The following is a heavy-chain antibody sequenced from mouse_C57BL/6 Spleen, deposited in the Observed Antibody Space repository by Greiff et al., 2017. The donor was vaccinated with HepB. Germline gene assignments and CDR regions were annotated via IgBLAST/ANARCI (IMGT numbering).Heavy chain of an antibody. CDR1: GYSITSGYY. Sequence: EVQLVESGPGLVKPSQSLSLTCSVTGYSITSGYYWNWIRQFPGNKLEWMGYISYDGSNNYNPSLKNRISITRDTSKNQFFLKLNSVTTEDTATYYCARERGYGSSYVSFDYWGQGTTITVSS. CDR2: ISYDGSN. D-gene: IGHD1-1*01. CDR3: ARERGYGSSYVSFDY. J-gene: IGHJ2*01. V-gene: IGHV3-6*01.